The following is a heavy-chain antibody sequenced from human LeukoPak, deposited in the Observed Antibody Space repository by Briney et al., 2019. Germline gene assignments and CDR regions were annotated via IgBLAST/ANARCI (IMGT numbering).Heavy chain of an antibody. CDR1: GFTFSSYG. Sequence: GGSLRLSCAASGFTFSSYGMHWVRQAPGKGLEWVAFIRYDGSNKYYADSVKGRFTISRDNSKSTLYLQINSLRAEDTALYYCAKDHSGTWDYFDYWGQGTLVTVSS. CDR2: IRYDGSNK. CDR3: AKDHSGTWDYFDY. V-gene: IGHV3-30*02. D-gene: IGHD1-26*01. J-gene: IGHJ4*02.